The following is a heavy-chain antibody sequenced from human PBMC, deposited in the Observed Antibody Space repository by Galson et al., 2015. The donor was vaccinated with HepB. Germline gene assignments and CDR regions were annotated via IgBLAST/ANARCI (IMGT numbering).Heavy chain of an antibody. J-gene: IGHJ5*02. Sequence: ETLSLTCTVSGGSISSYYWSWIRQPPGKGLEWIGYIYYSGSTNYNPSLKSRVTISVDTSKNQFSLKLSSVTAADTAVYYCARLKHSAAGRDTLRPTTQFDPWGQGTLVTVSS. CDR2: IYYSGST. CDR3: ARLKHSAAGRDTLRPTTQFDP. CDR1: GGSISSYY. D-gene: IGHD6-13*01. V-gene: IGHV4-59*08.